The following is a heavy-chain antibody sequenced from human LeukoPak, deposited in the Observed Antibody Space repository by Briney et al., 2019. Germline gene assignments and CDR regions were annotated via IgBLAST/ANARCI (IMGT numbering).Heavy chain of an antibody. J-gene: IGHJ4*02. CDR1: GYTFTGYY. Sequence: ASVKVSCKASGYTFTGYYMHWVRQAPGQGLEWMGWINPNSGGTIYAQKFQGWVTMTRDTSISTAYMELSRLRSDDTAVYYCARYNGYCSSTSCYHQLGFDYWGQGTLVTVSS. D-gene: IGHD2-2*01. V-gene: IGHV1-2*04. CDR2: INPNSGGT. CDR3: ARYNGYCSSTSCYHQLGFDY.